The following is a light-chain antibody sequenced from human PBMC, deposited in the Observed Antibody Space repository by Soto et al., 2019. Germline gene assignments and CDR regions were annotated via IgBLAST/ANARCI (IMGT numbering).Light chain of an antibody. CDR3: QQFDSFPYT. CDR2: DAS. CDR1: HHISDN. Sequence: DIQMTQSPSSLSASVGDRVTITCRASHHISDNSNWYHQKPGKAPKLLIYDASNLERGAPSRFSGSGSGTDFTLTISSLQPEDIATFYCQQFDSFPYTFGQGTRLEIK. J-gene: IGKJ2*01. V-gene: IGKV1-33*01.